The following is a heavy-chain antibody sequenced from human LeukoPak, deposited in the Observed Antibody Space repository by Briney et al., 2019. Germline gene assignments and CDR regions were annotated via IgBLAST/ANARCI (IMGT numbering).Heavy chain of an antibody. D-gene: IGHD3-22*01. V-gene: IGHV1-69*13. CDR2: ILPIFATA. Sequence: AASVKVSCKASGGTFNSYVISWVRQAPGQGLEWMGGILPIFATATYAQKFQGRVTIIADESTRTAYMEMSSLRSDDTAVYYCTLSGRDYESSEGWFDPWGQGTLVTVSS. J-gene: IGHJ5*02. CDR1: GGTFNSYV. CDR3: TLSGRDYESSEGWFDP.